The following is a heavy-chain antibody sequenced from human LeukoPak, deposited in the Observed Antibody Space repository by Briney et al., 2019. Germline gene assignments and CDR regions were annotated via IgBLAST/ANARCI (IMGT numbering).Heavy chain of an antibody. D-gene: IGHD2-15*01. Sequence: SETLSLTCNVSGESISSHYWSWTRQSPGKGLEWIGYVTNSGTTKFNPSLKSRVTISRDTSKNQISLRLSSVTAADTAVYYCARAPGGGIPFDYWGQGTLVTVSS. V-gene: IGHV4-59*11. J-gene: IGHJ4*02. CDR1: GESISSHY. CDR2: VTNSGTT. CDR3: ARAPGGGIPFDY.